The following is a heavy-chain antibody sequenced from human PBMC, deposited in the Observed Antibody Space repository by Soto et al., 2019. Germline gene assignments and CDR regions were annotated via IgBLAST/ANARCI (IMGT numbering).Heavy chain of an antibody. CDR3: ARAYNWFDP. CDR2: INHTGST. J-gene: IGHJ5*02. Sequence: SETLSLTCAVYGAPFSGYYWTWIRQPPGKVLEWIGEINHTGSTKYNPSLKSRVTISVARSKNQFSLRLISVTAADTAVYYCARAYNWFDPWGQGTLVTVSS. CDR1: GAPFSGYY. V-gene: IGHV4-34*01.